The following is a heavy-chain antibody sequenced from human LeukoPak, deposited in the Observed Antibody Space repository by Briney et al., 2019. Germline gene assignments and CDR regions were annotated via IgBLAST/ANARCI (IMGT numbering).Heavy chain of an antibody. CDR3: ARGLYYYDSSGYYSTFDY. CDR2: IYYSGST. J-gene: IGHJ4*02. Sequence: SETLSLTCTVSGGSISSSSYYWGWIRQPPGKGLEWIGSIYYSGSTYYNPSLKSRVTISVDTSKNQFSLKLSSVTAADTAVYYCARGLYYYDSSGYYSTFDYWAREPWSPSPQ. CDR1: GGSISSSSYY. D-gene: IGHD3-22*01. V-gene: IGHV4-39*07.